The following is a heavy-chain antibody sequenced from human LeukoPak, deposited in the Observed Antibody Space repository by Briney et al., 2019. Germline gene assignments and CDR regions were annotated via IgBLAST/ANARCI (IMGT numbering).Heavy chain of an antibody. CDR2: TYYRSKWYN. CDR3: ARDPAYSSGWTRNAFDI. D-gene: IGHD6-19*01. Sequence: PSQTLSLTCVISGDSVSSNSATWNWIRQSPSRGLEWLGRTYYRSKWYNDYVVSIKGRITINPDTSKNQFSLHLNSVTPEDTAVYYCARDPAYSSGWTRNAFDIWGHGTIVTVSS. CDR1: GDSVSSNSAT. J-gene: IGHJ3*02. V-gene: IGHV6-1*01.